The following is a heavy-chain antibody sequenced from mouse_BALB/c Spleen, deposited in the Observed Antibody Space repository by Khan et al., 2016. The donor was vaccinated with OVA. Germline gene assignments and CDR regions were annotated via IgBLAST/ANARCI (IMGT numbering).Heavy chain of an antibody. CDR3: ARIKGGDFDY. Sequence: VQLKESGPGLVKPSQSLSLTCTVTGYSITSDYAWNWLRQFPGNNLEWMGYISYSGNTKYTPSLKSRISITRDTSKNQFFLQLNSVTIEDTATYYCARIKGGDFDYWGQGTTLTVSS. J-gene: IGHJ2*01. V-gene: IGHV3-2*02. CDR2: ISYSGNT. CDR1: GYSITSDYA.